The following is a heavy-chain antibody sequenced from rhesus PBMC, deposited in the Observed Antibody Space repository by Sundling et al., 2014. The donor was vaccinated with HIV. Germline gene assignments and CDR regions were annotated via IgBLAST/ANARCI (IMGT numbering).Heavy chain of an antibody. D-gene: IGHD3-3*01. Sequence: QVQLQESGPGLVKPSETLSLTCAVSRGTLNDNYWTWIRQSPGKGLEWIGRVSGSGGSTDYNPSLRSRVTLSRDTSRNQFSLRLRSVTAADTAVYYCVRALYGTIFHLWGPGLLVTVSS. CDR1: RGTLNDNY. CDR3: VRALYGTIFHL. CDR2: VSGSGGST. J-gene: IGHJ5-1*01. V-gene: IGHV4-173*01.